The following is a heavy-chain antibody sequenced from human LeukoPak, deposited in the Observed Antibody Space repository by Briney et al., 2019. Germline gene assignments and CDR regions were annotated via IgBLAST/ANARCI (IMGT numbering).Heavy chain of an antibody. J-gene: IGHJ6*03. Sequence: SVKVSCKASGGTFRTYSVTWVRQAPGQGLEWMGGIIPIFGTPNYAQKFQGRVKVTTDDATGTAYMELSSLMSEDTAIFYCARVDRYHFYLDVWGKGTPVTVSS. CDR3: ARVDRYHFYLDV. CDR2: IIPIFGTP. CDR1: GGTFRTYS. V-gene: IGHV1-69*05.